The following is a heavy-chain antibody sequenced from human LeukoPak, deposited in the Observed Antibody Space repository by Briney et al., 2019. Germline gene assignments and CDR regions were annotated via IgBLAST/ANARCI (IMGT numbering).Heavy chain of an antibody. J-gene: IGHJ5*01. Sequence: SEILSLTCAVYGGSFSGNNWNWIRQPPGKGLEWIGEINHSGATKYNPSLKSRLTISVDPSKNQFSLKLKSVTAADTAVYYCARGSPKHDSWGQGTLVTVSS. V-gene: IGHV4-34*01. CDR3: ARGSPKHDS. CDR1: GGSFSGNN. CDR2: INHSGAT.